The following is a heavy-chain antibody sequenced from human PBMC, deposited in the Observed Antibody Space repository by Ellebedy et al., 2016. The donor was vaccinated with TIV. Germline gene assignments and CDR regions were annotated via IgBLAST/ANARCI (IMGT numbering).Heavy chain of an antibody. D-gene: IGHD2-21*02. CDR3: ARDDVVTATGAFDI. CDR2: INNDGSQT. CDR1: GFTFSSYA. Sequence: GESLKISXEASGFTFSSYAMNWVRQAPGKGLVWVSHINNDGSQTTYADSVKGRFTISRDNAKNTLYLQMNSLRAEDTATYYCARDDVVTATGAFDIWGQGTLVTVSS. J-gene: IGHJ3*02. V-gene: IGHV3-74*01.